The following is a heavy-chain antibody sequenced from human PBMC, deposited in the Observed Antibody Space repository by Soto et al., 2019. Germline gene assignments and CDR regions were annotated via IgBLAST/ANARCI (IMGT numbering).Heavy chain of an antibody. CDR3: ARDKGYCSGASCPDFDY. D-gene: IGHD2-15*01. J-gene: IGHJ4*02. CDR1: GGTLSSYT. CDR2: IIPNLGIT. Sequence: QVQLVQSGAEVKTPGSSVKVSCKASGGTLSSYTFSWVRQAPGQWLEWMGRIIPNLGITNYAQKFQGRITIIVNKSTSTAYMELSSLRSEETAVYSCARDKGYCSGASCPDFDYWGQVTLVTVAS. V-gene: IGHV1-69*08.